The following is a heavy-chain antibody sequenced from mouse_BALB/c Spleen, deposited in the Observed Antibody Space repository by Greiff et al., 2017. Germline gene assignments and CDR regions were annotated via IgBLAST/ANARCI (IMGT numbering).Heavy chain of an antibody. J-gene: IGHJ4*01. CDR3: AREGITTDAMDY. Sequence: DVQLQESGPGLVKPSQSLSLTCSVTGYSITSGYYWNWIRQFPGNKLEWMGYISYDGSNNYNPSLKNRISITRDTSKNQFFLKLNSVTTEDTATYYCAREGITTDAMDYWGQGTSVTVSS. CDR2: ISYDGSN. D-gene: IGHD1-1*01. CDR1: GYSITSGYY. V-gene: IGHV3-6*02.